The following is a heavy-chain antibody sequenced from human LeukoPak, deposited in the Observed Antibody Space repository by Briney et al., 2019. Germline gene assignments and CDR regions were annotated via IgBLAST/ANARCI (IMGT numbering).Heavy chain of an antibody. V-gene: IGHV3-21*01. CDR2: ISSSSSYI. Sequence: GGSLRLSCAASGFTFSSYSMNWVRQAPGKGLEWVSSISSSSSYIYYAGSVKGRFTISRDNAKNSLYLQMNSLRAEDTAVYYCAGEQSSSWATQPGYWGQGTLVTVSS. J-gene: IGHJ4*02. CDR1: GFTFSSYS. CDR3: AGEQSSSWATQPGY. D-gene: IGHD6-13*01.